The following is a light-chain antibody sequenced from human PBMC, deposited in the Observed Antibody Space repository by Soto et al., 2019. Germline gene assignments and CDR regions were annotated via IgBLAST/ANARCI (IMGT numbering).Light chain of an antibody. Sequence: EIVMTQSPATLSVSPGERATLSCRPSHSVSSNLAWYQQKPGQTPRLLIYGASTRPTRIPARFSGSGSGTEFTRTISSLQYEDFAVYYCQKYTNWAPWTFCQGTKVDIK. CDR3: QKYTNWAPWT. J-gene: IGKJ1*01. CDR2: GAS. CDR1: HSVSSN. V-gene: IGKV3-15*01.